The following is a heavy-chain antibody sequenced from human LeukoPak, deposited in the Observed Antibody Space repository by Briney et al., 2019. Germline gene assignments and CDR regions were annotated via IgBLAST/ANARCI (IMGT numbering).Heavy chain of an antibody. V-gene: IGHV1-2*06. J-gene: IGHJ6*03. Sequence: ASVKVSCKASGYTLNAYYMHWVRQAPGQGLEWMGRMNPHTGTTSYEKKFQGRVTMTRDTSINTAYMELRNLRSDDTAVYYCAIVGYCSSTSCYAVGDYYYYYYMDVWGKGTTVTVSS. CDR1: GYTLNAYY. D-gene: IGHD2-2*01. CDR2: MNPHTGTT. CDR3: AIVGYCSSTSCYAVGDYYYYYYMDV.